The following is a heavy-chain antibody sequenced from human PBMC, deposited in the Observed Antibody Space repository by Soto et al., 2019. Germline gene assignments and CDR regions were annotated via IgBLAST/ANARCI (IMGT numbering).Heavy chain of an antibody. Sequence: GGSLRLSCAAPGFTFSSYAMSWVRQAPGKGLEWVSAISGSGGSTYYADSVKGRFTISRDNSKNTLYLQMNSLRAEDTAVYYCAKDTAIDYGVPLGDWFDPRGQGTLVTVSS. J-gene: IGHJ5*02. CDR1: GFTFSSYA. CDR3: AKDTAIDYGVPLGDWFDP. V-gene: IGHV3-23*01. D-gene: IGHD4-17*01. CDR2: ISGSGGST.